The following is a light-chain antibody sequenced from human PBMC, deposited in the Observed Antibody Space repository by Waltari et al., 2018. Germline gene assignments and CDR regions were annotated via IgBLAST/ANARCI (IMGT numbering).Light chain of an antibody. CDR3: AAWDDSLNGPWV. CDR2: NTN. V-gene: IGLV1-44*01. Sequence: QSVLTQPPSASGTPGQRVAISCSGTTSNIGTNPVTWYQHLPGTAPKLLIYNTNQRPSEVPERLSGSKSGTAASLAIRGLQSEDEAEYYDAAWDDSLNGPWVFGGGTKLTVL. CDR1: TSNIGTNP. J-gene: IGLJ3*02.